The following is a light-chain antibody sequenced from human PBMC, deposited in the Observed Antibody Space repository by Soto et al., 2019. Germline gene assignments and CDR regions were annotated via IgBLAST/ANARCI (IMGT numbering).Light chain of an antibody. CDR2: EVN. CDR1: SSDVGGYNF. Sequence: QSALTQPPSASGSPGQSVTISCTGTSSDVGGYNFVSWYQQHPGKAPKLMIFEVNKRPSGVPDRFSGSKSGNTASLTVSGLQAEEEADYYCSSYAGTNVVFGGGTKRTVL. J-gene: IGLJ2*01. CDR3: SSYAGTNVV. V-gene: IGLV2-8*01.